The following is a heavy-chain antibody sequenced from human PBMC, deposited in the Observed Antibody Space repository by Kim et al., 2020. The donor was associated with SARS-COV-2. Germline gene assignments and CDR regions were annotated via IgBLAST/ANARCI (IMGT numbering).Heavy chain of an antibody. V-gene: IGHV3-48*02. CDR3: ARDRISEYNDYEQYYFDY. D-gene: IGHD4-17*01. J-gene: IGHJ4*02. Sequence: KGRFTISRDNAKNSLYLQMNSLRDEDTAVYYCARDRISEYNDYEQYYFDYWGQGTLVTVSS.